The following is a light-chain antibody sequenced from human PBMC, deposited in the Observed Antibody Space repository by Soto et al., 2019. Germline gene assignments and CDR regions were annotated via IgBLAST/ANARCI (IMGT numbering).Light chain of an antibody. CDR1: SSNIGAGYD. V-gene: IGLV1-40*01. J-gene: IGLJ3*02. CDR3: QSYDSSLSGSM. CDR2: VNS. Sequence: QLVLTQPPSVSGAPGQRVTISCTGSSSNIGAGYDVHWYQQLPGTAPKLLIYVNSNRPSGVPDRFSGSKSGTSASLAITGLQAEDEADYYCQSYDSSLSGSMFGGGTKLTVL.